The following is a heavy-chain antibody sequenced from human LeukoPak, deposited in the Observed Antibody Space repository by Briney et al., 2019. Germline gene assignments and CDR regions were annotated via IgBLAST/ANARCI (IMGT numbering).Heavy chain of an antibody. J-gene: IGHJ6*02. V-gene: IGHV3-23*01. D-gene: IGHD6-19*01. Sequence: GASLRLSCAASGFTFSSYAMSWVRQAPGKGLEWVSAISGSGGSTYYADSVKGRFTISRDNSKNTLYLQMNSLRAEDTAVYYCAKDRYQGMAVAGDYYYYGMDVWGQGTTVTVSS. CDR3: AKDRYQGMAVAGDYYYYGMDV. CDR2: ISGSGGST. CDR1: GFTFSSYA.